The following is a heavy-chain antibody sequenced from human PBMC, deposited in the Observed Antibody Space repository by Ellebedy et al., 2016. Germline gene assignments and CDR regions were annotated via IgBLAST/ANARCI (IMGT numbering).Heavy chain of an antibody. CDR2: IHTHTGHP. D-gene: IGHD3-9*01. Sequence: ASVKVSCKASGYTFNNYAMNWVRQAPGQGLEWMGWIHTHTGHPTYAQGFTGRFVFPLDTSVNTHYLQITSLEAEDTAVYYCARDRGRFLDWPPRDGMDVWGKGTTVVVSS. J-gene: IGHJ6*04. V-gene: IGHV7-4-1*02. CDR3: ARDRGRFLDWPPRDGMDV. CDR1: GYTFNNYA.